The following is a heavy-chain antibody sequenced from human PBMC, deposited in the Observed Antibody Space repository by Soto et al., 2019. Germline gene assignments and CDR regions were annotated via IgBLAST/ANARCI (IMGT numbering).Heavy chain of an antibody. CDR3: ASREDILTGYYPFDY. CDR1: GGSISSSNW. J-gene: IGHJ4*02. Sequence: SETLSLTCAVSGGSISSSNWWSWVRQPPGKGLEWIGEIYHSGSTNYNPSLKSRVTISVDKSKNKISLKLSSVTAADTAVYYCASREDILTGYYPFDYWGQGTLVTVSS. V-gene: IGHV4-4*02. D-gene: IGHD3-9*01. CDR2: IYHSGST.